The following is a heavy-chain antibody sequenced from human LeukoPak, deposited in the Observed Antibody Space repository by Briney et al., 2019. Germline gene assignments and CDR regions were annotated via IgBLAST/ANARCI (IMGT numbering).Heavy chain of an antibody. CDR1: GGSISSYY. Sequence: PSETLSLTCTVSGGSISSYYWSWLRQPPGKGLEWIGYIYYSGSTNYNPSLKSRVTISVDTSKNQFSLKLSSVTAADTAVYYCARGAYSNYGGDYYYYYMDVWGKGTTVTVSS. D-gene: IGHD4-11*01. V-gene: IGHV4-59*01. CDR3: ARGAYSNYGGDYYYYYMDV. CDR2: IYYSGST. J-gene: IGHJ6*03.